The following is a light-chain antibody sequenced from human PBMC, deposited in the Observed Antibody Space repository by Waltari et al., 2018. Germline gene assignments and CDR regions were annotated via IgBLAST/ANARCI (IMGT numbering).Light chain of an antibody. CDR3: LIYMGSGIWV. CDR1: PGSLSSTSY. J-gene: IGLJ3*02. CDR2: KAS. Sequence: QTVVTQEPSLSVSPGWTVTLTCALSPGSLSSTSYDSWYQQTPGHPPRTLVYKASSRSSGVPVRFSGSTLGNKAALTITGAQADDEADYYCLIYMGSGIWVFGGGTKLTVL. V-gene: IGLV8-61*01.